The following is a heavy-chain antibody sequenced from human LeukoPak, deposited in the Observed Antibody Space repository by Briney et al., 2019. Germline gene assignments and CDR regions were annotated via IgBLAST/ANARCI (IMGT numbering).Heavy chain of an antibody. CDR1: GFTFSSYG. CDR3: VKANSSSSLDY. CDR2: ISYDGSNK. Sequence: GRSLRLSCAASGFTFSSYGMHWVRQAPGKGLEWVAVISYDGSNKYYADSVKGRFTISRDNSKNTLYLQMNSLRAEDTAVYYCVKANSSSSLDYWGQGTLVTVSS. V-gene: IGHV3-30*18. D-gene: IGHD6-6*01. J-gene: IGHJ4*02.